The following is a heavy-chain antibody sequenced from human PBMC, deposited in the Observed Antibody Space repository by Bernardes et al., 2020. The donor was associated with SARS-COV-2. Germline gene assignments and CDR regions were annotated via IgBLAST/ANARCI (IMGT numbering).Heavy chain of an antibody. CDR1: GFTFTSSA. V-gene: IGHV3-23*01. CDR3: ARGSGNYYFDY. Sequence: GGSLRLSCAASGFTFTSSAMSWVRQAPGPGLDWVSSISGSGGTTYYADSVKGRFTISRDNAKNTLYLQMDSLRAEDTAVYYCARGSGNYYFDYWGHGTLVTVSS. CDR2: ISGSGGTT. J-gene: IGHJ4*01. D-gene: IGHD1-26*01.